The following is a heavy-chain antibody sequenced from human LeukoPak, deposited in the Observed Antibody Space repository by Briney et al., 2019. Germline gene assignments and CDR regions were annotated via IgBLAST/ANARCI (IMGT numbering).Heavy chain of an antibody. CDR3: ARSDSSGSHAFDI. J-gene: IGHJ3*02. D-gene: IGHD3-22*01. CDR1: GGSISSYY. CDR2: IYYSGST. V-gene: IGHV4-59*01. Sequence: PSETLSLTCTVSGGSISSYYWSWIRQPPGKGLEWIGYIYYSGSTNYNPSLKSRVTISVDTPKNQFSLKLSSVTAADTAVYYCARSDSSGSHAFDIWGQGTMVTVSS.